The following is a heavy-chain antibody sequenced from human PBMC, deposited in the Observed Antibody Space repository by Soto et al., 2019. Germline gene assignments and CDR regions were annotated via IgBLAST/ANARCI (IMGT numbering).Heavy chain of an antibody. Sequence: EEHLLESGGGLVQPGGSLRLSCAASGFTFSSFAMSWVRQAPGKGLEWVSYISSSGSTIYYADSVKGRFTISRDNAKNSLYLQMNSLRAEDTAVYYCARDTRGSDAFDIWGQGTMVTVSS. V-gene: IGHV3-48*03. CDR1: GFTFSSFA. J-gene: IGHJ3*02. CDR3: ARDTRGSDAFDI. CDR2: ISSSGSTI.